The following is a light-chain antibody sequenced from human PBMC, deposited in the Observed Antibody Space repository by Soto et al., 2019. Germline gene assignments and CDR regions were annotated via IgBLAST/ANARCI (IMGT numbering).Light chain of an antibody. Sequence: QSVLTQPPSASGTPGQRVTISCAGSSSNLGSNTVNWYQQLPGTAPKLLIYNNNQQPSGVPDRFSGSKSGTSASLAISGLQSEDEADYYCAAWDDSLNGVVFGGGTKLTVL. V-gene: IGLV1-44*01. J-gene: IGLJ2*01. CDR3: AAWDDSLNGVV. CDR2: NNN. CDR1: SSNLGSNT.